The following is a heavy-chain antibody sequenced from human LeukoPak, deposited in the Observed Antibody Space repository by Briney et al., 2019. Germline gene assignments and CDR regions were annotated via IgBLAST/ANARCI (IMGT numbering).Heavy chain of an antibody. V-gene: IGHV4-59*01. CDR2: VYFSGST. CDR3: ARHLPYCSGGSRISSSDCHYYGMYA. D-gene: IGHD2-15*01. CDR1: GGSISSYY. J-gene: IGHJ6*02. Sequence: SETLSLTCTVSGGSISSYYWSWIRQPPGKGLEWIGYVYFSGSTNYNPSLKSRVTISVDTSKNQFSLKLSSVTAADTAVYFCARHLPYCSGGSRISSSDCHYYGMYAWGQGTTVTVSS.